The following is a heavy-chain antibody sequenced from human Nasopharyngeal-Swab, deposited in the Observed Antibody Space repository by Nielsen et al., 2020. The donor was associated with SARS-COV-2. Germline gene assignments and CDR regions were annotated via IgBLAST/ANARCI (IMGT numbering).Heavy chain of an antibody. CDR2: IYYSGST. D-gene: IGHD3-3*01. Sequence: WIRQPPGKGLEWIGYIYYSGSTNYNHPLKSRVTISVDTSKNQFSLKLSSVTAADTAVYYCARDRVTGFLGQVYYYYGMDVWGQGTTVTVSS. CDR3: ARDRVTGFLGQVYYYYGMDV. J-gene: IGHJ6*02. V-gene: IGHV4-59*01.